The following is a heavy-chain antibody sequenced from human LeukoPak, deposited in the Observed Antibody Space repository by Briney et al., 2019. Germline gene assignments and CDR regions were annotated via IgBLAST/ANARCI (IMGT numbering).Heavy chain of an antibody. V-gene: IGHV3-30*02. CDR2: IRYDGSNK. CDR1: GFTFSSYG. J-gene: IGHJ3*02. CDR3: AKGLGDLLPAAFDI. Sequence: PGGSLRLSCAASGFTFSSYGMHWVRQAPGKGLEWVAFIRYDGSNKYYADSVKGRFTISRDNSKNTLYLQMNSLRAEDTALYYCAKGLGDLLPAAFDIWGQGTMVTVSS. D-gene: IGHD3-10*01.